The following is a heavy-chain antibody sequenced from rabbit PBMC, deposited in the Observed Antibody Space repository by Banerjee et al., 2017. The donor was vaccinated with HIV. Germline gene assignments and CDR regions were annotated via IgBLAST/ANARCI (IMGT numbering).Heavy chain of an antibody. CDR2: IAAGSSSSA. J-gene: IGHJ4*01. V-gene: IGHV1S47*01. D-gene: IGHD7-1*01. CDR3: ARDRDGDAGYGSLAL. CDR1: GFDFSSNA. Sequence: QEQLEESGGGLVQPEGSLTLTCKASGFDFSSNAMCWVRQAPGKGLEWIACIAAGSSSSAYYANWAKGRFTISRSTSLNTVDLKMTSLTVADTATYFCARDRDGDAGYGSLALWGPGTLVTVS.